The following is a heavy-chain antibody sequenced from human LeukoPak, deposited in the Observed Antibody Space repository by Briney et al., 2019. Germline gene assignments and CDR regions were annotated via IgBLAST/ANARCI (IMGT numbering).Heavy chain of an antibody. CDR3: ARDPRYPYQYQSDSSGFSLDY. CDR1: GFTFSSYA. CDR2: ISGSGGST. D-gene: IGHD3-22*01. V-gene: IGHV3-23*01. Sequence: GGSLRLSCAASGFTFSSYAMSWVRQAPGKGLEWVSAISGSGGSTYYADSVKGRFTISRDNAKNSLYLQMNSLGAADTAVYYCARDPRYPYQYQSDSSGFSLDYWGQGTLVTVSS. J-gene: IGHJ4*02.